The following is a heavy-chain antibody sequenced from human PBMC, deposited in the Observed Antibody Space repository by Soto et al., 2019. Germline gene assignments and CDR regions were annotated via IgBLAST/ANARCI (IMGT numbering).Heavy chain of an antibody. CDR3: ARDSDCHSTSCFFPPHV. J-gene: IGHJ6*02. Sequence: GGSLRLSCSASGFTFSDENMSWVRQVPGKGLEWVSGISGGGSYIFYADSVQGRFSISRDTPKNSLFLEMNSLRVEDTAVYYCARDSDCHSTSCFFPPHVWGQGTTVTVSS. CDR2: ISGGGSYI. V-gene: IGHV3-21*06. CDR1: GFTFSDEN. D-gene: IGHD2-2*01.